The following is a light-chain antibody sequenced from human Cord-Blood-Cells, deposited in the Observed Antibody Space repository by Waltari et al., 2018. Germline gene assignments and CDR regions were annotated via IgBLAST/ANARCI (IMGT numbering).Light chain of an antibody. CDR1: SSDVGRYNY. Sequence: SALTQPASVSGSPGQSITISCTGTSSDVGRYNYVSWDQQHPGKAPKLMIYDVSNRPSGVSNRFSGSKSGNTASLTISGLQAEDEADYYCSSYPSSSTLVFGGGTKLTVL. V-gene: IGLV2-14*01. CDR2: DVS. CDR3: SSYPSSSTLV. J-gene: IGLJ3*02.